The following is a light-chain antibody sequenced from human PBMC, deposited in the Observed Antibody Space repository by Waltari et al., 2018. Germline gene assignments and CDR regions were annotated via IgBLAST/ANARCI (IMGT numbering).Light chain of an antibody. Sequence: DIQMTQSPSTVSASVGDRVTIPCRASQTVGDWLAWYQQKPGKAPKLLIYKASTLQNGVPSRFSGSGSGSEFTLTISSLQPDDVAIYYCQQYNTFSSFGQRTRLEL. J-gene: IGKJ2*01. CDR3: QQYNTFSS. CDR1: QTVGDW. V-gene: IGKV1-5*03. CDR2: KAS.